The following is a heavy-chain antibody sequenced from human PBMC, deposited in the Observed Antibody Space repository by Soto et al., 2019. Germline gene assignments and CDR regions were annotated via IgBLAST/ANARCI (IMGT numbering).Heavy chain of an antibody. D-gene: IGHD3-16*01. CDR3: AKDRLAGGFDY. J-gene: IGHJ4*02. CDR2: VSATAVTT. Sequence: PGGSLRLSCAASGFTFSNYAMSWVRQAPGKGLECVSLVSATAVTTYYTDSVKGRFTISRDNSRNTVYLQMNSLRADDTVVYYCAKDRLAGGFDYWGQGTLVTVSS. CDR1: GFTFSNYA. V-gene: IGHV3-23*01.